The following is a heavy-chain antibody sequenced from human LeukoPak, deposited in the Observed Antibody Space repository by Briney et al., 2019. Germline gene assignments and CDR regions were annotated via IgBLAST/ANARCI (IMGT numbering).Heavy chain of an antibody. D-gene: IGHD1-14*01. CDR3: ARGGDNHGFDI. Sequence: GGSLRLSCAASGFTLSSYWMHWVRQAPGKGLVWVSRINNDGSNTIYADSVKGRFTISRDNAKNTLYLQMNSLRAEDTSVFYCARGGDNHGFDIWGQGTMVTVSS. V-gene: IGHV3-74*01. CDR2: INNDGSNT. J-gene: IGHJ3*02. CDR1: GFTLSSYW.